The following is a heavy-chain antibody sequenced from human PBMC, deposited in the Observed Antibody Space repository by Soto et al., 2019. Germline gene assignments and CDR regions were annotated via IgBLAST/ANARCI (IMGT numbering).Heavy chain of an antibody. D-gene: IGHD5-12*01. CDR1: GGSISSSSYY. V-gene: IGHV4-39*01. CDR3: ARFERYSGYVYYFDY. CDR2: IYYSGST. J-gene: IGHJ4*02. Sequence: QLQLQESGPGLVKPSETLSLTCTVSGGSISSSSYYWGWIRQPPGKGLEWIGSIYYSGSTYYNPSLKSRVTISVDTSKNQFSLKLSSVTAADTAVYYCARFERYSGYVYYFDYWGQGTLVTVSS.